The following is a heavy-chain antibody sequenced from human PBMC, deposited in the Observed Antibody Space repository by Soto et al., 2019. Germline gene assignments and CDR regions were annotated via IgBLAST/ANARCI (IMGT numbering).Heavy chain of an antibody. CDR3: ARHFTEYCGGDCYLEY. D-gene: IGHD2-21*02. Sequence: SVXVSFKASGGTFGIYAIICVRQAPGQGLEWMGGIIPIFGTANYAQKFQGRVTITADKSTSTAYMELSSLRSEDTAVYYCARHFTEYCGGDCYLEYWGQGTLVTVYS. CDR2: IIPIFGTA. CDR1: GGTFGIYA. V-gene: IGHV1-69*06. J-gene: IGHJ4*02.